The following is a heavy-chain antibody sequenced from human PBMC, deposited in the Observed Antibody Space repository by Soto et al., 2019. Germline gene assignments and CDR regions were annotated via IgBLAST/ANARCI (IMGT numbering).Heavy chain of an antibody. CDR2: LQTDGSHP. Sequence: EVQLVESGGGLVQPGGSLRLSCVASGFKFDYYWMHWVRQAPGGGLMWISRLQTDGSHPAYADSVKGRFTISRDNANNTLYLQMNDLSVEDTAVYDCARGGDPDYWGQGTLVTVSS. J-gene: IGHJ4*02. D-gene: IGHD2-21*02. CDR3: ARGGDPDY. V-gene: IGHV3-74*01. CDR1: GFKFDYYW.